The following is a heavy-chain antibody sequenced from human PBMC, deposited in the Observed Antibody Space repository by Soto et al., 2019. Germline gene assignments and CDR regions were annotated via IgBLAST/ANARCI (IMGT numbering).Heavy chain of an antibody. CDR2: INPNSGGT. D-gene: IGHD6-19*01. CDR3: ARDKVAGDYYYYDMDV. Sequence: ASVKVSCKASGYTFTDYYMHWVRQAPGQGLEWMGWINPNSGGTNYAQKFQGRVTMTRDTSISTAYMEVSRLRSDDTAVYYCARDKVAGDYYYYDMDVWGQGTTVTVSS. V-gene: IGHV1-2*02. CDR1: GYTFTDYY. J-gene: IGHJ6*02.